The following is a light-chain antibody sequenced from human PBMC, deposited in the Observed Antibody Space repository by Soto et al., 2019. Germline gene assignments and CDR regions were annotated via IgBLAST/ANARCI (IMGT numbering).Light chain of an antibody. V-gene: IGLV2-8*01. Sequence: QSVLTQPPSASGSPGQSVTISCTGTSSDVGGYNYVSWHQQHPGKAPKLMIYEVSKRPSGVPDRFSGSKSGNTASLTVSGLQAEDEADYYCSSYAGSNSHVVFGGGTQLTVL. CDR2: EVS. CDR1: SSDVGGYNY. J-gene: IGLJ2*01. CDR3: SSYAGSNSHVV.